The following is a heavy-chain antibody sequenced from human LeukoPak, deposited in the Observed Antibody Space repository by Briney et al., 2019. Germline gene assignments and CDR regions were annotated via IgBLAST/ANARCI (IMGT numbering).Heavy chain of an antibody. Sequence: GGSLRLSCAASGFTFSSYGMHWVRQAPGKGLEWVAVIWYDGSNKYYADSVKGRFTISRDNSKNTLYLQMNSLRAEDTAVYYCARGFGELPGGLYLDYWGQGTLVTVSS. CDR2: IWYDGSNK. D-gene: IGHD1-26*01. V-gene: IGHV3-33*01. CDR1: GFTFSSYG. J-gene: IGHJ4*02. CDR3: ARGFGELPGGLYLDY.